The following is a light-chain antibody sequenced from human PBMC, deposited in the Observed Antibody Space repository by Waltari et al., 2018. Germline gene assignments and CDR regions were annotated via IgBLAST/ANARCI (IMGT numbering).Light chain of an antibody. CDR3: NSFTLGTALLV. CDR1: SSDVGGYKY. Sequence: QSALTQPASVSGSPGQSITISCTGTSSDVGGYKYVPWYQQHPGKAPKLIIYDVNNRPSGVSNRFSGSKSANTASLTISGLQAEDEADYYCNSFTLGTALLVFGGGTKLTVL. V-gene: IGLV2-14*03. J-gene: IGLJ2*01. CDR2: DVN.